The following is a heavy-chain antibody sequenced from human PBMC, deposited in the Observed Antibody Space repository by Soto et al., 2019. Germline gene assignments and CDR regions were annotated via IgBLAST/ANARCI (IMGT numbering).Heavy chain of an antibody. D-gene: IGHD2-15*01. CDR2: VSIGGST. J-gene: IGHJ4*02. CDR3: AKRRGAGGHFDY. Sequence: GGSLRLSCAASGFTFSSYAMGWVRQGPGKGLEWVAVVSIGGSTHYADSVRGRFTISRDNSKSALSLQMNSLTAEDTAVYFCAKRRGAGGHFDYWGQGALVTVSS. CDR1: GFTFSSYA. V-gene: IGHV3-23*01.